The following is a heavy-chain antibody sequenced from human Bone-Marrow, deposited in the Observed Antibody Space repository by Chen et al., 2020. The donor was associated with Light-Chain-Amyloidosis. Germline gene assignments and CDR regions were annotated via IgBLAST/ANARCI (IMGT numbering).Heavy chain of an antibody. V-gene: IGHV1-69*01. CDR2: IIPSCGNA. CDR3: ARGPVTTDYYYSS. CDR1: GGAFNIYA. Sequence: QVQLVQSGAEVKKPGSSVKVSCKASGGAFNIYAISWVRQAAGQGREWMGGIIPSCGNANCAHTCQGRVAMTADEATRTVYMVLSRLRSEDTAVYYCARGPVTTDYYYSSWGQGTLVTVSS. D-gene: IGHD3-22*01. J-gene: IGHJ5*02.